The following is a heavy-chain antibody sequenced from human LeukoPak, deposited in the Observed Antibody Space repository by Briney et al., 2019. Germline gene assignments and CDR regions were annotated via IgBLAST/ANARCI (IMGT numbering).Heavy chain of an antibody. CDR3: AKDWPMIVVVTYYFDY. D-gene: IGHD3-22*01. J-gene: IGHJ4*02. CDR1: GFSFSSYA. V-gene: IGHV3-23*01. CDR2: ISGSGGST. Sequence: PGGSLRLSCAASGFSFSSYAMSWVRQAPGKGLEWVSGISGSGGSTYYADSVKGRFTISRDNSKNTLYLQMNSLRAEDTAVYYCAKDWPMIVVVTYYFDYWGQGTLVTVSS.